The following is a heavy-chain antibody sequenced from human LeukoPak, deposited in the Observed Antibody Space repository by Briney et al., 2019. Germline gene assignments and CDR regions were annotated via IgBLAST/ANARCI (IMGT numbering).Heavy chain of an antibody. Sequence: GGSLRLSCAASGFTFSSYGMHWVRQAPGKGLEWVAVIWYDGSNKYYADSVKGRFTISRDNSKNTLYLQMNSLRAEDTAVYYCARPKYSSSQYYFDYWGQGTLVTVSS. CDR1: GFTFSSYG. V-gene: IGHV3-33*01. CDR2: IWYDGSNK. CDR3: ARPKYSSSQYYFDY. D-gene: IGHD6-6*01. J-gene: IGHJ4*02.